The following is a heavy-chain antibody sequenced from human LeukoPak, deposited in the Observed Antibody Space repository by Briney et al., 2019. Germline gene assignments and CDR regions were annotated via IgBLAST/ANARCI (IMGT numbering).Heavy chain of an antibody. J-gene: IGHJ4*02. CDR1: GSTFSSYV. CDR3: AKDSSSTVTTKGGPRRSFDY. Sequence: PGGSLRLSCTASGSTFSSYVMRWVRQAGGNRLGFVSVISGSGGTKYYADSVKGRFTITRDNSKNTLYLQMNSLRAEDTAIYYCAKDSSSTVTTKGGPRRSFDYWGLGTLVTVSS. V-gene: IGHV3-23*01. D-gene: IGHD4-17*01. CDR2: ISGSGGTK.